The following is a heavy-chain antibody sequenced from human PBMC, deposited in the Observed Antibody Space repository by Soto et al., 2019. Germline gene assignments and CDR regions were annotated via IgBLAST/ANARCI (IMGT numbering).Heavy chain of an antibody. J-gene: IGHJ6*03. CDR3: AKGTSEYYIYYYIDV. D-gene: IGHD1-7*01. V-gene: IGHV3-33*03. CDR2: ISCGGGNI. Sequence: GGSLRLSCAASESIFRGYGMHWVRQAPGKWLEWVSTISCGGGNINHADSVKGRLTISRDNSKNTLSLQMKSLRAEDTAVYYCAKGTSEYYIYYYIDVWGKGTTVTVSS. CDR1: ESIFRGYG.